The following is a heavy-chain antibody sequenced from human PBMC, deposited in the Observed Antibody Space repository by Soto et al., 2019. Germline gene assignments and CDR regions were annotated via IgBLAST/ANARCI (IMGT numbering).Heavy chain of an antibody. Sequence: SETLSLTCTVSGGSVSSGSYYWSWIRQPPGKGLEWIGYIYYSGSTNYNPSLKSRVTISVDTSKNQFSLKLSSVTAADTAVYYCASLRRGYNYKEFDYWGQGTLVTVSS. CDR2: IYYSGST. J-gene: IGHJ4*02. D-gene: IGHD5-12*01. V-gene: IGHV4-61*01. CDR1: GGSVSSGSYY. CDR3: ASLRRGYNYKEFDY.